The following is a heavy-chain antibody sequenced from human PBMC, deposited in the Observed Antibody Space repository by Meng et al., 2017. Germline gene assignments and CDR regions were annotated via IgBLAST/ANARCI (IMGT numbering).Heavy chain of an antibody. CDR3: AKIETIGRTYYYFDF. V-gene: IGHV3-74*01. J-gene: IGHJ4*02. Sequence: GESLKISCAASGFTFSSYWMHWVRQAPGKGLVWVSRINSDGSSTSYADSVKGRFTISRDNAKNTLYLQMNSLRAEDTAVYYCAKIETIGRTYYYFDFWGQGALVTVSS. CDR2: INSDGSST. D-gene: IGHD1-26*01. CDR1: GFTFSSYW.